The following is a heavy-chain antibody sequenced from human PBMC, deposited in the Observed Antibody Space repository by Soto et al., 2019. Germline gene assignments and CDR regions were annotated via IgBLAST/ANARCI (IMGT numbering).Heavy chain of an antibody. CDR2: IKSKTDGGTT. V-gene: IGHV3-15*01. D-gene: IGHD3-10*01. CDR3: TTAKGITMVRGVIYYYGMDV. CDR1: GFTFSNAW. J-gene: IGHJ6*02. Sequence: GGSLRLSCAASGFTFSNAWMSWVRQAPGKGLEWVGRIKSKTDGGTTDYAAPVKGRFTISRDDSKNTLYLQMNSLKTEDTAVYYCTTAKGITMVRGVIYYYGMDVWGQGTTVTVSS.